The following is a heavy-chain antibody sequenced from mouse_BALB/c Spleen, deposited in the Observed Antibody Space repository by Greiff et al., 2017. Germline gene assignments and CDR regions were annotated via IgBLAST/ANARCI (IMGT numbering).Heavy chain of an antibody. Sequence: VHVKQSGAELVKPGASVKLSCTASGFNIKDTYMHWVKQRPEQGLEWIGRIDPANGNTKYDPKFQGKATITADTSSNTAYLQLSSLTSEDTAVYYCARATVVAIDYWGQGTTLTVSS. D-gene: IGHD1-1*01. CDR2: IDPANGNT. CDR3: ARATVVAIDY. J-gene: IGHJ2*01. CDR1: GFNIKDTY. V-gene: IGHV14-3*02.